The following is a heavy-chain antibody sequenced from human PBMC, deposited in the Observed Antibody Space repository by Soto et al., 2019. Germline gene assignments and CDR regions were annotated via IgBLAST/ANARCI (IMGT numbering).Heavy chain of an antibody. V-gene: IGHV3-74*01. CDR1: GFIFNNYW. J-gene: IGHJ5*02. CDR2: VNSDGSTT. D-gene: IGHD3-9*01. Sequence: EVQLVESGGGLVQPGGSMRLSCAASGFIFNNYWMHWVRQVPGKGLVWVSRVNSDGSTTNYADSVKGRFTISRDNAKNTLFLQINSLRVEDTAVYYCARGKYYDVSTGYSTFDPWGQGVPVTVAS. CDR3: ARGKYYDVSTGYSTFDP.